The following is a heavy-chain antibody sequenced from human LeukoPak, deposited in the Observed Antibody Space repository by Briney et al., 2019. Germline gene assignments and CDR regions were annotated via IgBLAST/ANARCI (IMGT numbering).Heavy chain of an antibody. Sequence: PGGSLRLSCAASGLTFSSYSMNWVRQAPGKGLEWVSSISSSSSYIYYADSVKGRFTISGDNAKNSLYLQMNSLRAEDTAVYYCARELTYCGGDCQEDAFDIWGQGTMVTVSS. J-gene: IGHJ3*02. D-gene: IGHD2-21*02. CDR3: ARELTYCGGDCQEDAFDI. CDR2: ISSSSSYI. CDR1: GLTFSSYS. V-gene: IGHV3-21*01.